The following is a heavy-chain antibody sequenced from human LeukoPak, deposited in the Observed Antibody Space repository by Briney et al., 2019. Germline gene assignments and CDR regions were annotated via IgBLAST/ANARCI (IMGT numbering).Heavy chain of an antibody. D-gene: IGHD3-22*01. J-gene: IGHJ4*02. Sequence: GGSLRLSCEASEFTFSSYWMHWVRHAPGKGLVWVSRINSDGRTTIYADSVKGRFTISRDNAENTLYLQMNSLRAEDTAVYYCAREGYYDSSGYSIRFSYWGQGTLVTVSS. CDR3: AREGYYDSSGYSIRFSY. CDR2: INSDGRTT. CDR1: EFTFSSYW. V-gene: IGHV3-74*01.